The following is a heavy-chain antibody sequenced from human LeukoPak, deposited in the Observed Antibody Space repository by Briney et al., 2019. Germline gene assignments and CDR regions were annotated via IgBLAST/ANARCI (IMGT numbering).Heavy chain of an antibody. Sequence: SETLSLTCTVSGGSISSSSYYWGWIRQPPGKGLEWIGSIYYSGSTSYHPSLKSRVPISVDTSKNQFSLKLSSVTAADTAVYYCARPQIAAAQVEWFDPWGQGTLVTVSS. D-gene: IGHD6-13*01. CDR1: GGSISSSSYY. CDR3: ARPQIAAAQVEWFDP. V-gene: IGHV4-39*01. J-gene: IGHJ5*02. CDR2: IYYSGST.